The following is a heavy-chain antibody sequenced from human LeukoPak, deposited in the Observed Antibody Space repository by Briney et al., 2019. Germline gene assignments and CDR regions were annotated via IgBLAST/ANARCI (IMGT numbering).Heavy chain of an antibody. V-gene: IGHV1-46*01. J-gene: IGHJ6*03. D-gene: IGHD3-10*01. CDR3: ARDGSGSVLYYYYYYMDV. CDR1: GYTFTSYY. Sequence: ASVKVSCKASGYTFTSYYMHWVRQAPGQGLERMGIINPSGGSTSYAQKFQGRVTMTRDTSTSTVYMELSSLRSEDTAVYYCARDGSGSVLYYYYYYMDVWGKGTTVTISS. CDR2: INPSGGST.